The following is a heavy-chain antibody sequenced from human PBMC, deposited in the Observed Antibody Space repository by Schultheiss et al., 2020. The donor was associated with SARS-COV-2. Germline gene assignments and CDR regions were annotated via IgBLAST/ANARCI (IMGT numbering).Heavy chain of an antibody. V-gene: IGHV3-23*01. CDR1: GFTFSDYY. CDR2: ISGSGGST. J-gene: IGHJ4*02. CDR3: AKDAEIEYYYGSGSYYM. D-gene: IGHD3-10*01. Sequence: GGSLRLSCAASGFTFSDYYMSWIRQAPGKGLEWVSAISGSGGSTYYADSVKGRFTISRDNSKNTLYLQMNSLRAEDTAVYYCAKDAEIEYYYGSGSYYMWGQGTLVTVSS.